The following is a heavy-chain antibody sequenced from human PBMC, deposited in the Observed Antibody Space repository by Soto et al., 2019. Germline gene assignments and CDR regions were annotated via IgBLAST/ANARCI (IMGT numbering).Heavy chain of an antibody. CDR2: ISGSGGST. CDR3: AKDLTGGSGAFDY. V-gene: IGHV3-23*01. D-gene: IGHD1-26*01. CDR1: GFTFSSYA. Sequence: VGSLRLSCAASGFTFSSYAMSWVRQAPGKGLEWVSAISGSGGSTYYADSVKGRFTISRDNSKNTLYLQMNSLRAEDTAVYYCAKDLTGGSGAFDYWGQGTLVTVSS. J-gene: IGHJ4*02.